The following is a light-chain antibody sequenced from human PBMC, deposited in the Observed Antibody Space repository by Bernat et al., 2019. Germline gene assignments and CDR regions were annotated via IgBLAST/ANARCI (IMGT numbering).Light chain of an antibody. Sequence: SSELTQDPAVSVALGQTVRITCQGDSLRSYYASWYQQKPGQAPVLVIYGKNNRPSGIPYRFSGSSSGNTASLTITGAQAEDEADYYCNSRDSSVEVFGGGTKLTVL. CDR3: NSRDSSVEV. V-gene: IGLV3-19*01. CDR2: GKN. CDR1: SLRSYY. J-gene: IGLJ2*01.